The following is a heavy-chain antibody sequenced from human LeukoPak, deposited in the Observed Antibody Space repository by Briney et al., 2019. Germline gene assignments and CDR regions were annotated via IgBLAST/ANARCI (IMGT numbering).Heavy chain of an antibody. V-gene: IGHV4-61*02. D-gene: IGHD6-6*01. CDR1: GGSISSGGYY. CDR3: ARSYSRSSGGDS. Sequence: KPSETLSLTCTVSGGSISSGGYYWSWIRQPAGKGLEWLGRSDTSGNTNYNPSLKSRVTISVDTSKNQISLKMYSVTAADTAVYYCARSYSRSSGGDSWGQGNLGHRLL. CDR2: SDTSGNT. J-gene: IGHJ4*02.